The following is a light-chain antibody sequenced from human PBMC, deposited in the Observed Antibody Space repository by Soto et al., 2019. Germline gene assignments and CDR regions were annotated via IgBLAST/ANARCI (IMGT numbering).Light chain of an antibody. CDR2: GAS. CDR1: QSVSSN. CDR3: HQYNKWPQWT. V-gene: IGKV3-15*01. J-gene: IGKJ1*01. Sequence: EIVMTQSPATLSVSPGERATLSCRASQSVSSNLAWYQQKPGQAPRLLIYGASTRATGIPARFSGSGSGTEFTLTISSLQSEDYAVYYCHQYNKWPQWTFGPGTKV.